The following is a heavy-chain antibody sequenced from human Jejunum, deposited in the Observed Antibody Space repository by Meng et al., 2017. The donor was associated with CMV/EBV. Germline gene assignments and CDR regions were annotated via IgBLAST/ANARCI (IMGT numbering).Heavy chain of an antibody. CDR2: INPKSGAT. D-gene: IGHD4-17*01. CDR1: GYTLSDYS. Sequence: QVRLVQPASEVKMPGASVKLSFTASGYTLSDYSMHWVRQAPGQGLEWMGWINPKSGATDYAQKFQGRVTMTRDTSMNRAYMELSSLKFDDTAVYCLARRTTVTGGFDYWGQGTLVTVSS. CDR3: ARRTTVTGGFDY. V-gene: IGHV1-2*02. J-gene: IGHJ4*02.